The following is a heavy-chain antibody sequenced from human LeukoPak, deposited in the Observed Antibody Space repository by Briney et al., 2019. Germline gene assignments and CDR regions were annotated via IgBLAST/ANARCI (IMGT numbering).Heavy chain of an antibody. D-gene: IGHD3-10*01. J-gene: IGHJ6*02. V-gene: IGHV4-34*01. CDR2: INHSGST. Sequence: SETLSLTCAVYGGSFSGYYWSWIRQPPGKGLEWIGEINHSGSTNYNPSLKSRVTISVDTSKNLFSLKLSSVTAADTAVYYCARVGSGDYYYGMDVWGQGTTVTVSS. CDR1: GGSFSGYY. CDR3: ARVGSGDYYYGMDV.